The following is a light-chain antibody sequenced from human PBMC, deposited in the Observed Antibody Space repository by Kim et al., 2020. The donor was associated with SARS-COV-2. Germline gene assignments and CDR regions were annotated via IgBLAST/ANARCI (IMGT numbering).Light chain of an antibody. J-gene: IGKJ4*01. V-gene: IGKV1-33*01. CDR1: HDIGDY. Sequence: ASLGGRVNIPCQASHDIGDYVNWYQQKPGEAPGLLIYDVSNLETGVPSRFSGSGSGTVFTLTITSLQPGDLATYSCQQYDSLPVTFGGGTKVDIK. CDR2: DVS. CDR3: QQYDSLPVT.